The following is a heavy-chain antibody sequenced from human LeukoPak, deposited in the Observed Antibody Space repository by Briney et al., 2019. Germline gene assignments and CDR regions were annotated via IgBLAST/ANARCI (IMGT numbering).Heavy chain of an antibody. V-gene: IGHV4-38-2*01. D-gene: IGHD3-16*01. CDR2: IYHSGST. CDR1: GYSISSGDY. Sequence: SETLSLTCAVSGYSISSGDYWGWIRLPPGKGLEWIGSIYHSGSTYYNPSLKSRVTISVDTSKRRFSLTLSSVTAADTAVYYCARNRSEPLGNGGSFDSWGQGTLVTVSS. J-gene: IGHJ4*02. CDR3: ARNRSEPLGNGGSFDS.